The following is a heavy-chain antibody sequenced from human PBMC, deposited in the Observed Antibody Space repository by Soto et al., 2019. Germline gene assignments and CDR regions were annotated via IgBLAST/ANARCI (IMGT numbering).Heavy chain of an antibody. Sequence: SETLSHTSTVSGGTISSYYWSWIRKQTGKGLEWIGYVYYSASTNYKPSLNYNPSLKSRVTISLDTSKNQYSLRLSSVTAADTAVYYCARDIGYYYGSGSYDGYYYGMGVWGQGTTVTVSS. CDR1: GGTISSYY. CDR2: VYYSASTNYKPSL. CDR3: ARDIGYYYGSGSYDGYYYGMGV. D-gene: IGHD3-10*01. V-gene: IGHV4-59*12. J-gene: IGHJ6*02.